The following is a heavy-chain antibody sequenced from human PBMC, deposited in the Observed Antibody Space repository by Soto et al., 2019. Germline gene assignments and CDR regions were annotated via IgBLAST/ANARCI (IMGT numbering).Heavy chain of an antibody. CDR1: GFTFIGST. D-gene: IGHD2-15*01. V-gene: IGHV3-73*02. J-gene: IGHJ1*01. CDR2: IRSKANDYAT. Sequence: EVQLVQSGGGLFQPGGSLKLSWAASGFTFIGSTVHWVRQASGEGRQWVGRIRSKANDYATTYIASVKGRFTISRDDSRNTAYLQMSDLKTEDTAVYYCTGGYCTGGTCYSGYFQHWGQGALVTVFS. CDR3: TGGYCTGGTCYSGYFQH.